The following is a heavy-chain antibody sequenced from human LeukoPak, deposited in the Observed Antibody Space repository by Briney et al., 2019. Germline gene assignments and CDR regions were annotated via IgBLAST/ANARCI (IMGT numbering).Heavy chain of an antibody. V-gene: IGHV4-39*01. CDR3: ARRPTSSGYDPPFDY. D-gene: IGHD5-12*01. Sequence: PSETLSLTCTVSGGAISSSGYYWGWIRQPPGKGLEWIGSIYYSGSTYYNPSLKSRVTISVDTSKNQFSLRLSSVTAADTAVYYCARRPTSSGYDPPFDYWGQGTLVTVSS. CDR2: IYYSGST. CDR1: GGAISSSGYY. J-gene: IGHJ4*02.